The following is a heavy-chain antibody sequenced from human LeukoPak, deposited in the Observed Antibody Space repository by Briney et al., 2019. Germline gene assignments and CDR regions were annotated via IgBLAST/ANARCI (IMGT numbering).Heavy chain of an antibody. Sequence: GGSLRLSCAASGFTFSSYAMSWVRQAPGKGLEWVSAISGSGGSTYYADSVKGRFTISRDNSKNTLYLQMNSLRTEDTAVYYCAKDRKRSAITMIRGVRGYSYYYMDVWGKGTTVTISS. CDR1: GFTFSSYA. D-gene: IGHD3-10*01. CDR2: ISGSGGST. CDR3: AKDRKRSAITMIRGVRGYSYYYMDV. J-gene: IGHJ6*03. V-gene: IGHV3-23*01.